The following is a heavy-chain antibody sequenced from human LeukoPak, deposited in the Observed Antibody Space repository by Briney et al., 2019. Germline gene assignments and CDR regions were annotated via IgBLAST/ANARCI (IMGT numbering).Heavy chain of an antibody. CDR1: GFTFSRYW. Sequence: SGGSLRLSCAASGFTFSRYWMHWVRQAPGKGLVWVSRINSDGSSTSYADSVKGRFTISRDNAKNTLYLQVNSLTAGDTAMYYCARDTNHAFDIWGQGTMVTVSS. CDR2: INSDGSST. CDR3: ARDTNHAFDI. V-gene: IGHV3-74*01. D-gene: IGHD2-8*01. J-gene: IGHJ3*02.